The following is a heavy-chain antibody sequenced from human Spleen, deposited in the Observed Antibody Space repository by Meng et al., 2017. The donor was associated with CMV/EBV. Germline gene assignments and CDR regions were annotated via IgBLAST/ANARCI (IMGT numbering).Heavy chain of an antibody. CDR2: IVVGSDNT. V-gene: IGHV1-58*01. D-gene: IGHD3-10*01. CDR3: AAETAGVPSLFDY. J-gene: IGHJ4*02. Sequence: SVKVSCKTSGFAFISSAVQWVRQARGQRLEWIGWIVVGSDNTNYAQKFQERVTITRDMSTSTVYMELSSLRSEDTAVYYCAAETAGVPSLFDYWGQGTLVTVSS. CDR1: GFAFISSA.